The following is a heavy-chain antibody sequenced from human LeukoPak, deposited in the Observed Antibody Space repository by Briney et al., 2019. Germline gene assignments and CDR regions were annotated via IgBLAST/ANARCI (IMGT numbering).Heavy chain of an antibody. J-gene: IGHJ4*02. Sequence: GGSLRLSCAASGFSFSDEYMSWIRQAPGKGLEWVAVLSYDGSNKYYADSVKGRFTISRDNSKNTLYLQMNSLRAEDTAVYYCAKDGRRVGVNEWVYWGQGTLVTVSS. CDR2: LSYDGSNK. D-gene: IGHD1-26*01. CDR3: AKDGRRVGVNEWVY. CDR1: GFSFSDEY. V-gene: IGHV3-30*18.